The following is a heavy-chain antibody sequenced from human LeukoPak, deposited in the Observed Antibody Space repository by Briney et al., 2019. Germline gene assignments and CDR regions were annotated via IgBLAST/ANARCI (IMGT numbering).Heavy chain of an antibody. CDR1: GESFSGYY. V-gene: IGHV4-34*01. J-gene: IGHJ6*03. CDR2: INHSGST. Sequence: SETLSLTCSVYGESFSGYYWTWIRQPPGKGLGWIGEINHSGSTNYNPSLKSRVTISVDTSKNQFSLKLSSVTAADTAVYYCARERRIVVVPAAYYMDVWGKGTTVTVSS. D-gene: IGHD2-2*01. CDR3: ARERRIVVVPAAYYMDV.